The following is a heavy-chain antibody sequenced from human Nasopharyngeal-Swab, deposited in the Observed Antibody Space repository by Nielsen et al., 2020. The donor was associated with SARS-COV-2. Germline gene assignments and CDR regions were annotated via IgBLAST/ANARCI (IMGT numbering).Heavy chain of an antibody. CDR3: ARDPIPNWNYGRTDFDY. V-gene: IGHV3-7*01. CDR1: GFTFSSYW. CDR2: IKQDGSEK. D-gene: IGHD1-7*01. J-gene: IGHJ4*02. Sequence: GESLKISCAASGFTFSSYWMSWVRRAPGKGLEWVANIKQDGSEKYYVDSVKGRFTISRDNAKNSLYLQMNSLRAEDTAVYYCARDPIPNWNYGRTDFDYWGQGTLVTVSS.